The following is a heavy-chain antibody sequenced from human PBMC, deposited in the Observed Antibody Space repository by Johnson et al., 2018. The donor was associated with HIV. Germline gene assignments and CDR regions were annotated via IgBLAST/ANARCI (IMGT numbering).Heavy chain of an antibody. Sequence: VQLVESGGGLVQPGRSLRLSCAASGFTFDDYAMHWVRQAPGKGLEWVSGISWNSGSIGYADSVKGRFTISRDNAKNSLYLQMNSLRAEDTALYYCAKDRSGWYEVGPYDAFDIWGQGTMVTVSS. V-gene: IGHV3-9*01. CDR3: AKDRSGWYEVGPYDAFDI. CDR1: GFTFDDYA. D-gene: IGHD6-19*01. J-gene: IGHJ3*02. CDR2: ISWNSGSI.